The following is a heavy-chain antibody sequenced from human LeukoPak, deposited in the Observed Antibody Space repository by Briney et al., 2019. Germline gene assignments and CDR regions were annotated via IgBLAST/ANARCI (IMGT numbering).Heavy chain of an antibody. Sequence: GGSLRLSCAASGFTFSSYGMSWVRQAPGKGLEWVSAISGSGGSTYYADSVKGRFTISRDNAKNSLYLQMNSLRAEDTAVYYCARSYSGSSLNWFDPWGQGTLVTVSS. V-gene: IGHV3-23*01. CDR1: GFTFSSYG. D-gene: IGHD1-26*01. CDR2: ISGSGGST. J-gene: IGHJ5*02. CDR3: ARSYSGSSLNWFDP.